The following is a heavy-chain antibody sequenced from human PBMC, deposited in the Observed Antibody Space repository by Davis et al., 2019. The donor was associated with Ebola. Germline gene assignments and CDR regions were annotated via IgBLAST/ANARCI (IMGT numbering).Heavy chain of an antibody. CDR2: MNPNSGNT. V-gene: IGHV1-8*01. CDR3: ARDMIGTGIARRGYSSSPTYMDV. CDR1: GYTFTSYD. Sequence: ASVKVSCKASGYTFTSYDINWVRQATGQGLEWMGWMNPNSGNTGYAQKFQGRVTMTRNTSISTAYMELSSLRSDDTAVYYCARDMIGTGIARRGYSSSPTYMDVWGQGTTVTVSS. D-gene: IGHD6-13*01. J-gene: IGHJ6*02.